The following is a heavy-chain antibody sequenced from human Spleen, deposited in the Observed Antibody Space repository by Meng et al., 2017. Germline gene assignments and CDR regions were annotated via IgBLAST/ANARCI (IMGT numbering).Heavy chain of an antibody. D-gene: IGHD3-10*01. J-gene: IGHJ4*02. V-gene: IGHV3-7*01. Sequence: GESLKISCADSGFTFNNCWMTWVRQAPGKGLEWVASIKKDGSEKYSADSVKGRFAISRDNAKNSVYLQMNSLRAEDTAVYYCARESWFGELFFDYWGQGTLVTVSS. CDR2: IKKDGSEK. CDR1: GFTFNNCW. CDR3: ARESWFGELFFDY.